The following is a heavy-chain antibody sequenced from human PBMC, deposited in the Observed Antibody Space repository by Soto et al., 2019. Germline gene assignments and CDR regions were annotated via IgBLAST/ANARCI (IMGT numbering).Heavy chain of an antibody. Sequence: GESLKSSCKGSVYSFTSCWIGWVRQMPGKGLEWMGIIYPGDSDTRYSPSFQGQVTISADKSISTAYLQWSSLKASDTAMYYCTRLLMVRGVINWFDPWGQGTLVTVSP. D-gene: IGHD3-10*01. CDR2: IYPGDSDT. CDR1: VYSFTSCW. V-gene: IGHV5-51*01. J-gene: IGHJ5*02. CDR3: TRLLMVRGVINWFDP.